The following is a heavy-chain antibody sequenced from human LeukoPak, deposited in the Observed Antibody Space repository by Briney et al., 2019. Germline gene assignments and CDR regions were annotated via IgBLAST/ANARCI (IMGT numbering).Heavy chain of an antibody. D-gene: IGHD3-10*01. V-gene: IGHV1-3*03. CDR2: INTGNGKT. Sequence: ASVKVSCKASGYTFTSYTMHWVRQAPGQRLEWMGWINTGNGKTKYSQEFQGRGTITRDRYASTAYMELSSLRSEDRAVYYCARGAKFRSYGSGTYYTSLPFDPWGQGTLVTVSS. J-gene: IGHJ5*02. CDR3: ARGAKFRSYGSGTYYTSLPFDP. CDR1: GYTFTSYT.